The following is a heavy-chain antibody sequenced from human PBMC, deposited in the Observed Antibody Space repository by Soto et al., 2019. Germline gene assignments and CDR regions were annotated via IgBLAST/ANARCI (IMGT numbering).Heavy chain of an antibody. CDR1: GYTFTGYY. J-gene: IGHJ4*02. D-gene: IGHD6-19*01. CDR3: ARDRDASSGWYAWDY. Sequence: ASVKVSCKASGYTFTGYYMHWVRQAPGQRLEWMGWINAGNGNTKYSQKFQGRVTITRDTSASTAYMELSSLRSEDTAVYYCARDRDASSGWYAWDYWGQGTLVTVSS. CDR2: INAGNGNT. V-gene: IGHV1-3*01.